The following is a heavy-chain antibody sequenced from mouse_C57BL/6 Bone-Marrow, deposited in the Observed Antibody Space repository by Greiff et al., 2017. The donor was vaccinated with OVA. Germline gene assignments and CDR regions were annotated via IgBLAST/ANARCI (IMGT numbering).Heavy chain of an antibody. CDR1: GYTFTSYW. Sequence: QVQLQQPGAELVKPGASVKVSCKASGYTFTSYWMHWVKQRPGQGLEWIGRIHPSDSDTNYNQKFKGKATLTVDKSSSTAYMQLSSLTSEDSAVYYCGLYYSNYPFAYWGQGTLVTVSA. CDR3: GLYYSNYPFAY. D-gene: IGHD2-5*01. V-gene: IGHV1-74*01. CDR2: IHPSDSDT. J-gene: IGHJ3*01.